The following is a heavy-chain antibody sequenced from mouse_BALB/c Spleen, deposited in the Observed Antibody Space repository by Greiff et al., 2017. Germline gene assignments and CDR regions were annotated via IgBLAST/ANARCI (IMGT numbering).Heavy chain of an antibody. Sequence: QVQLQQPGAELVRPGASVKLSCKASGYTFTSYWINWVKQRPGQGLEWIGNIYPSDSYTNYNQKFKDKATLTVDKSSSTAYMQLSSPTSEDSAGYYCTRSIYYDYDVPFAYWGQGTLVTVSA. CDR2: IYPSDSYT. CDR3: TRSIYYDYDVPFAY. D-gene: IGHD2-4*01. CDR1: GYTFTSYW. V-gene: IGHV1-69*02. J-gene: IGHJ3*01.